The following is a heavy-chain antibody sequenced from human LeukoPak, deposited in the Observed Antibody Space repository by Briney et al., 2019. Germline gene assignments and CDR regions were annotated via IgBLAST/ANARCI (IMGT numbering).Heavy chain of an antibody. J-gene: IGHJ4*02. Sequence: SAGSLSLSCAASGGSVRSCAMSWIREAAGKGLEWVSAISGSGGSTYYADSVKGRFTISRDNSENTLYLQMNSLRAEDTAVYYCAKYDSSGYYFDYWGQGTLVTVSS. CDR2: ISGSGGST. V-gene: IGHV3-23*01. CDR3: AKYDSSGYYFDY. D-gene: IGHD3-22*01. CDR1: GGSVRSCA.